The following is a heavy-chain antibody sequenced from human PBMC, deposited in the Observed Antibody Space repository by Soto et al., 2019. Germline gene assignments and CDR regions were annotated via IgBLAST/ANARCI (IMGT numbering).Heavy chain of an antibody. CDR3: ARGGGPYVWFNEF. V-gene: IGHV1-69*01. CDR1: GGLFSSFA. Sequence: QEQLVQSGAEVKKPGSSVKVSCKDSGGLFSSFAISWVRQAPGQGLEWMGGIIPVFGTTNYAQKFQGRVTITADESTNTAYMELRSLPSDDTAMYYCARGGGPYVWFNEFWSQGTQFTFSS. CDR2: IIPVFGTT. D-gene: IGHD3-10*01. J-gene: IGHJ4*02.